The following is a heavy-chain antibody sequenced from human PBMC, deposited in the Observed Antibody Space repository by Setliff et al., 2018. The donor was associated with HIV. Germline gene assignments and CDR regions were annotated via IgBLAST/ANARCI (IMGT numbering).Heavy chain of an antibody. CDR1: GGTLSNYV. J-gene: IGHJ4*02. V-gene: IGHV1-69*04. CDR2: IIPMYNIP. D-gene: IGHD3-10*01. CDR3: AREPAGSGSGSFGF. Sequence: GASVKVSCKTSGGTLSNYVITWVRQAPGQGLEWMGMIIPMYNIPAYAQKFQGRVTITRDTSANTANMELSSLRSEDTAVYYCAREPAGSGSGSFGFWGQGTLVTVSS.